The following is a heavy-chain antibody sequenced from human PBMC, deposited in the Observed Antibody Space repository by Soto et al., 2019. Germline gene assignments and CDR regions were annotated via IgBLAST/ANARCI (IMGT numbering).Heavy chain of an antibody. CDR1: GFTFNSYW. CDR3: ARRVEVVGDY. J-gene: IGHJ4*02. V-gene: IGHV3-7*01. Sequence: PGGSLRLSCAASGFTFNSYWMSWVRQAPGKGLEWVANINQDGTEKYYVDSVKGRFTISRDNAKNSLYLQMNSLRAEDTAVYYCARRVEVVGDYWGEGTLVTVSS. D-gene: IGHD3-22*01. CDR2: INQDGTEK.